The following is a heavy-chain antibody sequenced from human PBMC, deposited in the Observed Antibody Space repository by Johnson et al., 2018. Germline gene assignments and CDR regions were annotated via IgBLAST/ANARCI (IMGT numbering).Heavy chain of an antibody. Sequence: VQLVESGGGLVEPGGSLRLSCAASGFTFTTAWMSWVRQAPGKGLEWVGRIKSRTDGATTDYAAPVKGRFTIPRDVSKNTRYLQRNGLQSEDTALYYCTPGRYGYGLGGYRYDAFDIWGQGTMVTVSS. V-gene: IGHV3-15*01. D-gene: IGHD3-16*02. J-gene: IGHJ3*02. CDR1: GFTFTTAW. CDR2: IKSRTDGATT. CDR3: TPGRYGYGLGGYRYDAFDI.